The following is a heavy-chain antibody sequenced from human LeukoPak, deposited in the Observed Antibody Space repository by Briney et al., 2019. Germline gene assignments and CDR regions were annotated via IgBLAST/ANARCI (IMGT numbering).Heavy chain of an antibody. Sequence: KSSETLSLTCTVSGGSINSYCMSWIRQPPGKGLEWVGDIYYSGSTKYDPSLKSRVTISLDTSKNQFSLKLSSVAAADAAVYYCAARGDGHNNWYFDLWGRGTLVTVSS. D-gene: IGHD5-24*01. CDR3: AARGDGHNNWYFDL. CDR1: GGSINSYC. CDR2: IYYSGST. J-gene: IGHJ2*01. V-gene: IGHV4-59*01.